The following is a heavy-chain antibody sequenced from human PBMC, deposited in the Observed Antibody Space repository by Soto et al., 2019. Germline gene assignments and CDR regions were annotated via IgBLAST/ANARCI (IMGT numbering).Heavy chain of an antibody. D-gene: IGHD1-26*01. CDR3: AKVGELLSYDY. CDR2: ISYDGSNK. J-gene: IGHJ4*02. CDR1: GFTFSSYG. Sequence: PVGSLRLSCAASGFTFSSYGMHWVRQAPGKGLEWVAVISYDGSNKYYADSVKGRFTISRDNSKNTLYLQMNSLRAEDTAVYYCAKVGELLSYDYWGQGTLVTVSS. V-gene: IGHV3-30*18.